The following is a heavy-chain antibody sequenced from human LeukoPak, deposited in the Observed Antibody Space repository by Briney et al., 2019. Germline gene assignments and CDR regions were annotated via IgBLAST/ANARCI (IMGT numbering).Heavy chain of an antibody. CDR3: AKDPDSSGVYFFDY. V-gene: IGHV3-53*01. D-gene: IGHD6-19*01. J-gene: IGHJ4*02. CDR1: GLIVSSNY. Sequence: GGSLRLSCAGSGLIVSSNYMTWVRQAPGKGLEWVSILYGGSSGATYYADSVKGRFTISRDNSKNTLYLQMNSLRAEDTAVYYCAKDPDSSGVYFFDYWGQGTLGTVSS. CDR2: LYGGSSGAT.